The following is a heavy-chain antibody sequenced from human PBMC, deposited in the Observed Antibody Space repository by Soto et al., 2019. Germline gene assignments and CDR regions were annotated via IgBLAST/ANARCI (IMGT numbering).Heavy chain of an antibody. D-gene: IGHD6-13*01. Sequence: GGSLRLSCAASGFSFSSYGMHWVRQAPGKGLEWVAVISYDGSNKYYADSVKGRFTISRDNSKNTLYLQMNSLKPEDTAVHYCAKGLSPQIAAYFFYYGMDVWGQGTTVTVSS. CDR1: GFSFSSYG. CDR2: ISYDGSNK. V-gene: IGHV3-30*18. CDR3: AKGLSPQIAAYFFYYGMDV. J-gene: IGHJ6*02.